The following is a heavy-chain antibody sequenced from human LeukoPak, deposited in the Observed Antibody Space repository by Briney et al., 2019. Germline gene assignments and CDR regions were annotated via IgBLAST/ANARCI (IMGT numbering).Heavy chain of an antibody. D-gene: IGHD3-3*01. Sequence: GGSLRLSCAASGFTFSSYSMNWVRQAPGKGLEWVSYISSSSGTIYNADSVTGRFTISRDNAKNSLYLQMNSLRAEDTALYYCARGQGDFWSGYYYYYYMDVRGKGTTVTVSS. V-gene: IGHV3-48*04. CDR2: ISSSSGTI. CDR1: GFTFSSYS. CDR3: ARGQGDFWSGYYYYYYMDV. J-gene: IGHJ6*03.